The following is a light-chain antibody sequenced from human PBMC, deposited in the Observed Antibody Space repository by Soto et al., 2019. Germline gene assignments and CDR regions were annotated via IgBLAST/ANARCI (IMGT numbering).Light chain of an antibody. CDR2: DVS. Sequence: QSALTQPASVSGSPGQSITISCTGTSSDVGGHNSVAWYQHNPGKAPKLMIYDVSTRPSGVSIRFSASKSANTASLSISGLQAEDEADYYCSSYTSSSTLVFGTGTQLTVL. V-gene: IGLV2-14*01. CDR1: SSDVGGHNS. CDR3: SSYTSSSTLV. J-gene: IGLJ1*01.